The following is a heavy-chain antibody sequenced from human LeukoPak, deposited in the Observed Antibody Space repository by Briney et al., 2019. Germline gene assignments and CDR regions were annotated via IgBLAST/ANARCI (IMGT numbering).Heavy chain of an antibody. J-gene: IGHJ5*02. D-gene: IGHD3-10*01. CDR1: GYSFSSYE. Sequence: ASVKVSFKTSGYSFSSYEINWVRQPPGQGLEWMGWMNPNSGNTAYAQKFQGRITMTRDASIRTAYMELNSLRSEDTAVYYCVRLFVQEPSGWFDPWGQGTLVTV. CDR3: VRLFVQEPSGWFDP. CDR2: MNPNSGNT. V-gene: IGHV1-8*01.